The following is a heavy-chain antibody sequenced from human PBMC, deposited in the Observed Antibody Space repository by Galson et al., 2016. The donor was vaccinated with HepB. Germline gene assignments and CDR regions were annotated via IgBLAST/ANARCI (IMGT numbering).Heavy chain of an antibody. CDR1: GYTFTSYD. Sequence: SVKVSCKAAGYTFTSYDIDWVRQATGQGLEWMGWMNTNSGITGCAQSGITGYAQKFQGRVTMTRDTSINTAYLELSSLRYEDTAVYYGARGPLAPYSRSLDHGGQGTLVTVSS. CDR2: MNTNSGITGCAQSGIT. CDR3: ARGPLAPYSRSLDH. J-gene: IGHJ4*02. D-gene: IGHD1-26*01. V-gene: IGHV1-8*01.